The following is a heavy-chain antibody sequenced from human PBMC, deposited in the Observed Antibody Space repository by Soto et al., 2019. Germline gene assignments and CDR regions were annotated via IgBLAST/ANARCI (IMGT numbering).Heavy chain of an antibody. V-gene: IGHV4-39*01. CDR2: IYYSGTT. D-gene: IGHD3-16*01. CDR3: ASLMGGGPADS. Sequence: SETLSLTCTVSSGSISSSSYSWGWIRQPPGKGLEWIGSIYYSGTTYYNPSPKSRITISVDTSKNQFSLELNSVTAADTAEYYCASLMGGGPADSWGQGTLVTVSS. CDR1: SGSISSSSYS. J-gene: IGHJ4*02.